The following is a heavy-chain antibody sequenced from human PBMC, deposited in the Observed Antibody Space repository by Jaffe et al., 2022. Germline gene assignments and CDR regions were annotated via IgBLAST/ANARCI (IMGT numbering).Heavy chain of an antibody. CDR3: ASKPPGGSRPLDY. Sequence: QVQLVQSGAEVKKPGASVKVSCKASGYTFINYAMHWVRQAPGQRLEWMGWIHAGNGDTGYSQKFQGRVAITRDTSASTVYMELSSLTSEDTAVYYCASKPPGGSRPLDYWGQGTLVTVSS. J-gene: IGHJ4*02. CDR1: GYTFINYA. V-gene: IGHV1-3*01. CDR2: IHAGNGDT. D-gene: IGHD2-15*01.